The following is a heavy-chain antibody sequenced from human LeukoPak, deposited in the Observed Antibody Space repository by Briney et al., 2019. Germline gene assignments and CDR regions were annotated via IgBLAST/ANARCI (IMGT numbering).Heavy chain of an antibody. CDR2: IRYDGTNK. D-gene: IGHD6-19*01. CDR1: GFTFSSYW. CDR3: ATAGPLAGLYRGLDY. V-gene: IGHV3-30*02. Sequence: GGSLRLSCAASGFTFSSYWMSWVRQAPGKGLEWVAFIRYDGTNKYYADSVKGRFTISRDNSKNTLYVQMSSLRGEDTAVYYCATAGPLAGLYRGLDYWGQGTLVTVSS. J-gene: IGHJ4*02.